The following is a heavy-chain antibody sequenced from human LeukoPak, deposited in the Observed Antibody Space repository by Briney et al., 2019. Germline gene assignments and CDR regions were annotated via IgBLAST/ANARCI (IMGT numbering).Heavy chain of an antibody. CDR2: INAGNGNT. Sequence: GASVKVSCKASGYTFTSYAMHWVRQAPGQRLEWMGWINAGNGNTRYSQKFQGRVTITRDTSASTAYMELSSLSSEDTAVYYCASYYYGSGSYYYYGMDVWGQGTTVTVSS. V-gene: IGHV1-3*01. J-gene: IGHJ6*02. D-gene: IGHD3-10*01. CDR3: ASYYYGSGSYYYYGMDV. CDR1: GYTFTSYA.